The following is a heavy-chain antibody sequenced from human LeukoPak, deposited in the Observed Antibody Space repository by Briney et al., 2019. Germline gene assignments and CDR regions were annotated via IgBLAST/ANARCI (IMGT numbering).Heavy chain of an antibody. CDR2: IYYSGST. Sequence: SETLSLTCTVSGGSVSSGTYYWTWIRQPPGKGLEWIGYIYYSGSTASNPSLKSRITISLDTSKNQFSLKLSSVTAADTAVYYCARGGYCSGFSCYFDYWGQGTLVTVSS. J-gene: IGHJ4*02. V-gene: IGHV4-61*01. D-gene: IGHD2-15*01. CDR1: GGSVSSGTYY. CDR3: ARGGYCSGFSCYFDY.